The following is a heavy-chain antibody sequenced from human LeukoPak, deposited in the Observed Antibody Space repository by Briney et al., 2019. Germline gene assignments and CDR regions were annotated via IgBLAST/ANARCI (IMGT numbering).Heavy chain of an antibody. D-gene: IGHD2-8*01. J-gene: IGHJ3*02. Sequence: QPGGSLRLSCAASGFTFSNYGMSWVRPAPGNGLEWVSAISGSGGSTYYADSVKGRFPISRDNSKNTLYLQMNSLRAEDTAVYYCAKDCTNGVCYALDIWGQGTMVTVSS. V-gene: IGHV3-23*01. CDR3: AKDCTNGVCYALDI. CDR2: ISGSGGST. CDR1: GFTFSNYG.